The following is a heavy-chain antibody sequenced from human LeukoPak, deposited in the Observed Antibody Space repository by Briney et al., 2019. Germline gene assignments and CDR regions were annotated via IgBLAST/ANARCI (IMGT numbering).Heavy chain of an antibody. CDR3: ARAQYYDFWSGFYYMDV. V-gene: IGHV4-59*01. CDR2: IYYSGST. CDR1: GGSISSYY. J-gene: IGHJ6*03. Sequence: SETLSLTCTVSGGSISSYYWSWIRQPPGKGLEWIGYIYYSGSTNYNPSLKSRVTISVDTSKNQFSPKLSSVTAADTAVYYCARAQYYDFWSGFYYMDVWGKGTTDTVSS. D-gene: IGHD3-3*01.